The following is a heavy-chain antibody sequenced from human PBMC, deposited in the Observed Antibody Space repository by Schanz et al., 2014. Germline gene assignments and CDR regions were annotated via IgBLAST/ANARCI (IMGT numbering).Heavy chain of an antibody. CDR2: ISAYTNNT. Sequence: QGQLVQSGPEVKEPGASVKVSCEASRYTFNTYGLNWVRQAPGQGLEWMGWISAYTNNTNYAQKVQGRVTMTTDTSTSTSYMELTSLRFDDTAVYYCARDFSAYVGNYFDYWGQGTLXTVSS. CDR1: RYTFNTYG. V-gene: IGHV1-18*01. J-gene: IGHJ4*02. D-gene: IGHD5-12*01. CDR3: ARDFSAYVGNYFDY.